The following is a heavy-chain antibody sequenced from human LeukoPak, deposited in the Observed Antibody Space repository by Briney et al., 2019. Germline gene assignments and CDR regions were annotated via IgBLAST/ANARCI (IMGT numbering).Heavy chain of an antibody. CDR2: IYSGGST. J-gene: IGHJ4*02. D-gene: IGHD6-19*01. V-gene: IGHV3-66*01. Sequence: GGSLSLSCAVSGFTVRSNYMSWVRQAPGKGLEGVSVIYSGGSTYYADSVKGRFNISRDNSKNTLYLQMNSLRAEDTAVYYCARVISGWSYYFDYWGQGTLVTVSS. CDR3: ARVISGWSYYFDY. CDR1: GFTVRSNY.